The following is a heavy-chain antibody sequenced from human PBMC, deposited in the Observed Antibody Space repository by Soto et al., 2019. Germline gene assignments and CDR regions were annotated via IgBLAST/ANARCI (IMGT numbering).Heavy chain of an antibody. Sequence: EVQLVESGGGLVQPGGSLKLSCAASGFSFSGSPMHWVRQASGKGLEWVGRIRSKTDTYATAYAASVKGRFTISRDDSKSTAYLPMDSLKTEDTAVYYCARLAEWDYSYGMDVWGQGTTVTVSS. J-gene: IGHJ6*02. CDR1: GFSFSGSP. D-gene: IGHD2-8*01. CDR3: ARLAEWDYSYGMDV. CDR2: IRSKTDTYAT. V-gene: IGHV3-73*02.